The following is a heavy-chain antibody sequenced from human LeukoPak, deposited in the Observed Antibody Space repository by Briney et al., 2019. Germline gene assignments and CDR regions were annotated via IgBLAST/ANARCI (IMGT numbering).Heavy chain of an antibody. D-gene: IGHD3-10*01. CDR2: TRNKANSYTT. CDR3: AREENNRLLWFGGASFDY. Sequence: GGSLRLSCAASGFTLSDHYMEWVRQATGKGLEWVGRTRNKANSYTTEYAASVKGRFTISRDNAKNSLYLQMNSLRAEDTAVYYCAREENNRLLWFGGASFDYWGQGTLVTVSS. CDR1: GFTLSDHY. V-gene: IGHV3-72*01. J-gene: IGHJ4*02.